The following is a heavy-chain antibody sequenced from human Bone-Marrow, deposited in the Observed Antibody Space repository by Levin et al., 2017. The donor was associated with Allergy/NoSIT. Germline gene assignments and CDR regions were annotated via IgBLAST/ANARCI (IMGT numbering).Heavy chain of an antibody. D-gene: IGHD3-16*01. Sequence: KSSETLSLTCAVSGGSISSSNWWNWVRQSPGKGLEWIGEIYHSGSTNYNPSLKSRVTISVDKSKNQFSLMLSSVTAADTAIYYCARQRTGDLAPDRNDASDIWGPGTMVTVSS. CDR3: ARQRTGDLAPDRNDASDI. J-gene: IGHJ3*02. CDR1: GGSISSSNW. V-gene: IGHV4-4*02. CDR2: IYHSGST.